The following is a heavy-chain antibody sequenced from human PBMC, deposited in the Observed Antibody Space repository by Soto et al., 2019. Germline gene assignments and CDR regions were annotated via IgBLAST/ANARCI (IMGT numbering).Heavy chain of an antibody. J-gene: IGHJ6*02. D-gene: IGHD6-19*01. V-gene: IGHV3-21*06. CDR3: ARGVRGSGSSTTNYYYYGMDV. CDR1: EFTSSDYS. Sequence: PGGSLRLSCAASEFTSSDYSVNWVRQAPGKGLVWVSSISSSYSYIYYADSVKGRFTISRDNAKNSLYLQMNSLRAEDTAVYYCARGVRGSGSSTTNYYYYGMDVWGQGTTVTVSS. CDR2: ISSSYSYI.